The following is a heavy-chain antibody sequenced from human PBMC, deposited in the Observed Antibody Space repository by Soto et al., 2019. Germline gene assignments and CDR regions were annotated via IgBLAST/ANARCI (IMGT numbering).Heavy chain of an antibody. CDR1: GVSFSSYY. CDR3: ARHHDS. J-gene: IGHJ4*02. Sequence: SETLSLTCTASGVSFSSYYWSWIRQPPGKGLEWMGYIYYSGSTNYNPSLKSRVTISVDTSKNQFSLKLSSVTAADTAVYYCARHHDSWGQGTLVTVSS. V-gene: IGHV4-59*08. CDR2: IYYSGST.